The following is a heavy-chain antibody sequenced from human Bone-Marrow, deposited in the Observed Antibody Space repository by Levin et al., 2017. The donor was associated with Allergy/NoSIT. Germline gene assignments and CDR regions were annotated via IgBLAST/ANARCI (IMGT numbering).Heavy chain of an antibody. V-gene: IGHV4-39*01. D-gene: IGHD2-15*01. J-gene: IGHJ6*02. CDR3: ARLPGYCSGGSCTGYYTMDV. CDR1: GDSISSSNFY. CDR2: ISYSGNT. Sequence: SQTLSLTCSVSGDSISSSNFYWGWIRQPPGKGLEWIVSISYSGNTYFNPSLKSRVTTSVDTSKNQFSLKLSSVTAADTAVYYCARLPGYCSGGSCTGYYTMDVWGQGTTVTVSS.